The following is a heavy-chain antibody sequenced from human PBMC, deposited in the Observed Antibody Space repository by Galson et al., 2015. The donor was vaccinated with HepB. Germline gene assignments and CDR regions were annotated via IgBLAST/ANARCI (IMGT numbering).Heavy chain of an antibody. V-gene: IGHV3-30*04. CDR3: AREEYGSGWYGSVMGNWFDP. D-gene: IGHD6-19*01. CDR2: ISSDGSNK. CDR1: GFTFSAYA. Sequence: SLRLSCAASGFTFSAYALHWVRQAPGKGLEWVAGISSDGSNKYYAQSVKGRFTISRANSRDTIYLHVNSLRVEDTAIYYCAREEYGSGWYGSVMGNWFDPWGQGTLVTVSS. J-gene: IGHJ5*02.